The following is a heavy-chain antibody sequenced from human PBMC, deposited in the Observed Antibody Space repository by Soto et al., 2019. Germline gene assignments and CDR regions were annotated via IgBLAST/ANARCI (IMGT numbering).Heavy chain of an antibody. CDR1: GYTFTSYG. D-gene: IGHD2-2*01. J-gene: IGHJ4*02. V-gene: IGHV1-18*01. CDR2: ISAYNGKT. Sequence: QVQLVQSGAEVKKPGASVKVSCKASGYTFTSYGISWVRQAPGQGLEWMGRISAYNGKTNYAQKLQGRLTMPTDTSTSPAYMEVRSLRSDDTAVYSCASWGERYCSSTSCPLIVEYWGQGTLVTVSS. CDR3: ASWGERYCSSTSCPLIVEY.